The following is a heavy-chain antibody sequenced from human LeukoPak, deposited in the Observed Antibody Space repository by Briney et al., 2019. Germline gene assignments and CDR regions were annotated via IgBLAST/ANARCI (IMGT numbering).Heavy chain of an antibody. D-gene: IGHD5-12*01. J-gene: IGHJ4*02. CDR1: GFTFSSYS. CDR2: ISSSSSYI. CDR3: ARVRDYSGYDRRSYYFDY. V-gene: IGHV3-21*01. Sequence: GGSLRLSFAASGFTFSSYSMNWVRQAPGQGLEWVSSISSSSSYIYYADSVKGRFTISRDNAKNSLYLQMNSLRAEDTAVYYCARVRDYSGYDRRSYYFDYWGQGTLVTVSS.